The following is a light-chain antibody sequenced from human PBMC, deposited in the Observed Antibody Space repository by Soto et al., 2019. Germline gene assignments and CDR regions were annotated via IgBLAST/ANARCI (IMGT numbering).Light chain of an antibody. J-gene: IGKJ1*01. CDR1: QSVSSY. CDR2: DAS. Sequence: EIVLTQSPATLSLSPGERATLSCRASQSVSSYFAWYQQKPGQAPRRLIYDASNRATGIPARFSGSGSGTDLPVAISRLDPDEFAVYDCQQRGNWPVTFGQGTRVDIK. V-gene: IGKV3-11*01. CDR3: QQRGNWPVT.